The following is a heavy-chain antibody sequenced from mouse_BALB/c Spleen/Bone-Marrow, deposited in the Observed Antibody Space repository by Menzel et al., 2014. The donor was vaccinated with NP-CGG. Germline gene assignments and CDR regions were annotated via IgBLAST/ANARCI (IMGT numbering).Heavy chain of an antibody. CDR1: GYAFSSYW. Sequence: VKLVESGAELVRPESSVKISCKASGYAFSSYWMNWVKQRPGQGLEWIGQIYPGDGDTNYSGNFKGKATLTADESSSTAYMQLSSLTSEDSAVYFCAFGNYDFDYWGQGTTLTVSS. CDR2: IYPGDGDT. V-gene: IGHV1-80*01. CDR3: AFGNYDFDY. J-gene: IGHJ2*01. D-gene: IGHD2-1*01.